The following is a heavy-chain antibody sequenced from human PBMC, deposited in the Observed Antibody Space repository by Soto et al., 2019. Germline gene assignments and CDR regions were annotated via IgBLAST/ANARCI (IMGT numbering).Heavy chain of an antibody. CDR3: AQALVFTGGDGFDI. Sequence: QVRLQEWGPGLVKPSQTLSLKCSVSGGSITTGGRSWSWIRQLPGKVLEWIGDIYYSGNTYYNASLKIRVTISVEAAKIQFSLKLSSVTAADTAVYYCAQALVFTGGDGFDIWGQGRLVTVSS. J-gene: IGHJ3*02. CDR1: GGSITTGGRS. V-gene: IGHV4-31*02. D-gene: IGHD1-1*01. CDR2: IYYSGNT.